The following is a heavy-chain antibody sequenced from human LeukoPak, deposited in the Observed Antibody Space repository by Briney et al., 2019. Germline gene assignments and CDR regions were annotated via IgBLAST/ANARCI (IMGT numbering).Heavy chain of an antibody. V-gene: IGHV4-31*03. D-gene: IGHD3-16*01. CDR2: IYYSGST. Sequence: PSQTLSLTCTVSGRSLSSGGYYWSWIRQHPGKGLEWIGYIYYSGSTYYNPSLKSRVTISVDTSKNQFSLKLSAVTAADTAVYYCARGMAFGGVSGPYTDYWGQGTLVTVSS. J-gene: IGHJ4*02. CDR3: ARGMAFGGVSGPYTDY. CDR1: GRSLSSGGYY.